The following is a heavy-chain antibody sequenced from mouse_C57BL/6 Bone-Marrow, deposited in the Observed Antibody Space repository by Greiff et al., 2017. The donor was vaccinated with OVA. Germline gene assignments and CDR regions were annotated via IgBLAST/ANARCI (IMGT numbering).Heavy chain of an antibody. Sequence: VQLQQSGPVLVKPGASVKMSCKASGYTFTDYYMNWVKQSHGKSLEWIGVINPYNGGTSYNQKLKGKATLTVDKSSSTAYMELNSLTSEDSAVYYCARMGPLLLRDYWGQGTTLTVSS. J-gene: IGHJ2*01. V-gene: IGHV1-19*01. CDR1: GYTFTDYY. CDR2: INPYNGGT. CDR3: ARMGPLLLRDY. D-gene: IGHD1-2*01.